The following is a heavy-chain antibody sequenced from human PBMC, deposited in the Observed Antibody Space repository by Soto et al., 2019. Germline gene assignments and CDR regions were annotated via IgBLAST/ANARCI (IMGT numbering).Heavy chain of an antibody. CDR1: GYTFINYY. CDR3: VRATAARQRDYSYHYYLHI. Sequence: QVQLVQSGAEVKKPGASVKVSCKASGYTFINYYIHWVRQAPGQGLEWMGVINPNGGSTVYAQKFQCRVTLTRDTSTSTAYVELSSLRSDDTAVYFCVRATAARQRDYSYHYYLHIWGKGTTVTVSS. V-gene: IGHV1-46*03. CDR2: INPNGGST. J-gene: IGHJ6*03. D-gene: IGHD6-6*01.